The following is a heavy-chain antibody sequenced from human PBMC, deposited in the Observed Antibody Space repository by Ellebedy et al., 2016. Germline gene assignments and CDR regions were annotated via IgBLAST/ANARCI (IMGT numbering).Heavy chain of an antibody. CDR2: IYAGGST. CDR3: ARDGVRLAVAAPTYYYYGMDV. D-gene: IGHD6-19*01. CDR1: GFSVSSNY. Sequence: GESLKISCVVSGFSVSSNYLSWVRQAPGKGLEWVSVIYAGGSTFYADSVKGRFTISRDNSKNTLYLQMNSLRGEDTAVYYCARDGVRLAVAAPTYYYYGMDVWGQGTTVTVSS. J-gene: IGHJ6*02. V-gene: IGHV3-66*01.